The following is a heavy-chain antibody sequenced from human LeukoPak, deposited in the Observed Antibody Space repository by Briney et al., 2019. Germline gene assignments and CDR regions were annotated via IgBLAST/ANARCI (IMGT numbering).Heavy chain of an antibody. V-gene: IGHV1-46*01. J-gene: IGHJ3*02. CDR3: ARDQGIVGATGAFDI. Sequence: GASVKVSCKASGYTFTSYYMHWVRQAPGQGLEWMGIINPSGGSTSYAQKFQGRVTMTRDMSTSTVYMELSSLRSEDTAVYYCARDQGIVGATGAFDIWGQGTMVTVSS. CDR2: INPSGGST. D-gene: IGHD1-26*01. CDR1: GYTFTSYY.